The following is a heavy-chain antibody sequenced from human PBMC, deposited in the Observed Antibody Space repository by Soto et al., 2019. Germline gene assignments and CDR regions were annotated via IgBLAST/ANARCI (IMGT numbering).Heavy chain of an antibody. V-gene: IGHV3-33*01. D-gene: IGHD6-6*01. CDR3: ARGKVAARPLYGY. J-gene: IGHJ4*02. CDR2: IWYDGSNK. CDR1: GFTFSSYG. Sequence: QVQLVESGGGVVQPGRSLRLSCAASGFTFSSYGMHWVRQAPGKGPEWVAVIWYDGSNKYYADSVKGRFTISRDNAKTTLYLQMNSPRAEDTAVYYCARGKVAARPLYGYWGQGTLVTVSS.